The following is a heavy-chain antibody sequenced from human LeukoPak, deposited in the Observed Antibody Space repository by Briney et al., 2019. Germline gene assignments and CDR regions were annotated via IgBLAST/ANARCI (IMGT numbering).Heavy chain of an antibody. Sequence: SETLSLTCAVSGVSISSGGYSWSWIRQPPGKGLEWIGYIYHSGSTYYNPSLKSRVTISVDRSKNQFSLKLSSVTAADTAVYYCAREAAAAGPWFDPWGQGTLVTVSS. CDR2: IYHSGST. D-gene: IGHD6-13*01. V-gene: IGHV4-30-2*01. J-gene: IGHJ5*02. CDR1: GVSISSGGYS. CDR3: AREAAAAGPWFDP.